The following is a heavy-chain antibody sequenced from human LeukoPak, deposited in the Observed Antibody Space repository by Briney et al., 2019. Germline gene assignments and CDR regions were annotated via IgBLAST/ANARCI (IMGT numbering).Heavy chain of an antibody. Sequence: ASVKVSCRASGFTFTSYAISWVRQAPGQGLEWMGWISAYNGDTNYAQKLQGRITMTTDTSTTTAYMELRSLRSDDTAVYYCARDSKFYYDTRRWRPPVDYWGQGTLVTVSS. CDR1: GFTFTSYA. J-gene: IGHJ4*02. V-gene: IGHV1-18*01. CDR2: ISAYNGDT. CDR3: ARDSKFYYDTRRWRPPVDY. D-gene: IGHD3-22*01.